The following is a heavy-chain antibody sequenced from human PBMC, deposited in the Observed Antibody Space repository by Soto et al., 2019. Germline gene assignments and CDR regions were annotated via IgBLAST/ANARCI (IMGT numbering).Heavy chain of an antibody. J-gene: IGHJ5*02. CDR1: GGSITSYY. CDR3: ASQRKLYSAFDP. Sequence: QVQLQESGPGLVKPSETLSLSCTVSGGSITSYYWSWIRQPPGKGLEWIAFVYYDGSTSYNPSLKSRVTMSVDTSKSQISLKLSSVTAADTAVYYCASQRKLYSAFDPWGQGTLVSVSS. V-gene: IGHV4-59*08. CDR2: VYYDGST. D-gene: IGHD2-15*01.